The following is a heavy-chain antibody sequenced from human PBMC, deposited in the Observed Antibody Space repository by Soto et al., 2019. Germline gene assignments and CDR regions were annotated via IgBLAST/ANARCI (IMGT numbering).Heavy chain of an antibody. J-gene: IGHJ4*02. Sequence: QVQLVQSGAEVKKPGSSVKVSCKASGGTFSSYAISWVRQAPGQGLEWMGGIIPIFGTANYAQKFQGRVTITADESTSTDYMELSSLRSEDTAVYYCARDGRTNYYDSSGYYYGFDYWGQGTLVTVSS. V-gene: IGHV1-69*01. CDR2: IIPIFGTA. D-gene: IGHD3-22*01. CDR1: GGTFSSYA. CDR3: ARDGRTNYYDSSGYYYGFDY.